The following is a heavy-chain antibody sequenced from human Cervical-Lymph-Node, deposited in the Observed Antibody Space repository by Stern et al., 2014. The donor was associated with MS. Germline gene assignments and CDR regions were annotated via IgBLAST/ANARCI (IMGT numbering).Heavy chain of an antibody. J-gene: IGHJ4*02. CDR1: GYTFTGHN. D-gene: IGHD2-8*02. V-gene: IGHV1-2*04. CDR2: INLNSGAT. CDR3: AREGCSGGSCSLDY. Sequence: VQLVESGAEVKKPGASVKVSCKSYGYTFTGHNMHWVRQAPGQGLEGMGWINLNSGATIYAQNFQDWVTMTRDTSISSADLELNRLTSDDTAVYFCAREGCSGGSCSLDYWGQGTLVTVSS.